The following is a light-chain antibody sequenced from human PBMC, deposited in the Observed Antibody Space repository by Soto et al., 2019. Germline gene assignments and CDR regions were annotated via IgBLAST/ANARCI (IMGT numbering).Light chain of an antibody. J-gene: IGLJ3*02. CDR3: CSFAPSDTVWV. CDR1: SSDVGGYNY. CDR2: DVS. Sequence: QSALTQPRSVSGSPGQSVTISCTGTSSDVGGYNYVSWYQQHPGKAPKVMIYDVSERPSGVPDRFSGSKSGNTASLTISGLQAEDEAEYYCCSFAPSDTVWVFGGGTKVTVL. V-gene: IGLV2-11*01.